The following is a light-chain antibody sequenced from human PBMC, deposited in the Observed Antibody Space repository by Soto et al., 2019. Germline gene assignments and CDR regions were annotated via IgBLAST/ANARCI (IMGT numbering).Light chain of an antibody. CDR3: QQRSNWPLT. CDR2: DAS. Sequence: EIVLTQSAATLSLSPGERATLSYRASQSISSHLAWYQQKPGQAPRLLIYDASNRAPGIPARFSGSGSGTDFTLTISSLEPEDFAVYYCQQRSNWPLTFGGGTKVEIK. V-gene: IGKV3-11*01. J-gene: IGKJ4*01. CDR1: QSISSH.